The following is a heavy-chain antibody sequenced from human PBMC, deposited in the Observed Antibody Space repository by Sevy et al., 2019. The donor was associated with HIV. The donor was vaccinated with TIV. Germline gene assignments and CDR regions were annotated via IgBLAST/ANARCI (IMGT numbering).Heavy chain of an antibody. Sequence: GGSLRLSCAASGFTFSDHGMHWVRQAPGKGLDWVAAISCDGNNRYYADSVKGRFTISRDNSKNTLYLQMDSVRPEDTAVYYCAKEDYGGNLPNYFASWGQGTRVTVSS. D-gene: IGHD4-17*01. CDR2: ISCDGNNR. CDR1: GFTFSDHG. CDR3: AKEDYGGNLPNYFAS. J-gene: IGHJ4*02. V-gene: IGHV3-30*18.